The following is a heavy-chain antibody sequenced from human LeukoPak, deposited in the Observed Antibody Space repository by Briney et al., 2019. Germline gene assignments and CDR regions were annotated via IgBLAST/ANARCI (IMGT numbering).Heavy chain of an antibody. CDR1: GGSIYGGGYY. J-gene: IGHJ4*02. Sequence: SQTLSLTCTVSGGSIYGGGYYWSWIRQPPGKGLEWIGYIYHSGTTYYNPSLKSRVTISIDSSKNQFSLKLGSVTAADTAVYYCARHVPSGAAPGGIVRTGYFDYWGQGTLVTVSS. D-gene: IGHD2-15*01. V-gene: IGHV4-30-2*01. CDR2: IYHSGTT. CDR3: ARHVPSGAAPGGIVRTGYFDY.